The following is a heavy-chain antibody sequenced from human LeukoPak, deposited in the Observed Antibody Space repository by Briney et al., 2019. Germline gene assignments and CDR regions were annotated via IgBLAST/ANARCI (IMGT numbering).Heavy chain of an antibody. V-gene: IGHV3-48*03. D-gene: IGHD2-21*01. CDR2: ISSSGDTI. J-gene: IGHJ4*02. Sequence: GGSLRLSCAVSGFTFSSYEMNWVRQAPGKGLEWVSYISSSGDTIYYADSVKDRFTISRDNAKNSLYLQMNSLRAEDTAVYFCARFLWRFPYYFDHWGQGTLVTVSS. CDR3: ARFLWRFPYYFDH. CDR1: GFTFSSYE.